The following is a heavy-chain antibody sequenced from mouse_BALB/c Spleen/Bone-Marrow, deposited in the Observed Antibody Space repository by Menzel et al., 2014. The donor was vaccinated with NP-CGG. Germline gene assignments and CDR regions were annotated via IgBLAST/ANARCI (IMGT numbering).Heavy chain of an antibody. CDR2: INPSNGGT. Sequence: VQLQQSGAELVKPGASVKLSCKASGYTFTSYYMYWVKQRPGQGLEWIGGINPSNGGTNFNEKFKSKATLTVDKSSSTAYMQHSSLTSEDSAVYYCTRGLRAWFAYWGQGTLVTVSA. J-gene: IGHJ3*01. D-gene: IGHD3-1*01. CDR1: GYTFTSYY. V-gene: IGHV1S81*02. CDR3: TRGLRAWFAY.